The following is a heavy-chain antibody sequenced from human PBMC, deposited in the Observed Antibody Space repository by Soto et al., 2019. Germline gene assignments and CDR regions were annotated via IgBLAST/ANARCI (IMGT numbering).Heavy chain of an antibody. CDR1: GFTFGDYA. CDR2: IRSKAYGGTT. Sequence: QPGGSLRLSCTASGFTFGDYAMSWFRQAPGKGLEWVGFIRSKAYGGTTEYAASVKGRFTISRDDSKSIAYLQMNSLKTEDPAVYYCTRGGSPIFGVVITYYYYGLDVWGQGTTVTV. D-gene: IGHD3-3*01. J-gene: IGHJ6*02. CDR3: TRGGSPIFGVVITYYYYGLDV. V-gene: IGHV3-49*03.